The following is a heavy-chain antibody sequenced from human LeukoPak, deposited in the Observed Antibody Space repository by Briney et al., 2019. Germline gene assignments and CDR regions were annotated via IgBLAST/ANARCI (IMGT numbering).Heavy chain of an antibody. D-gene: IGHD3-10*01. CDR3: ARGAGRFGKVDY. CDR1: GFTFSGYG. Sequence: GGSLRLSCAASGFTFSGYGMNWVRQAPGKGLERVAIISYDGREKYYADSVKGRFTISRDNAKNSLYLQMNSLRAEDTAVYYCARGAGRFGKVDYWGQGTLVTVSS. V-gene: IGHV3-30*03. J-gene: IGHJ4*02. CDR2: ISYDGREK.